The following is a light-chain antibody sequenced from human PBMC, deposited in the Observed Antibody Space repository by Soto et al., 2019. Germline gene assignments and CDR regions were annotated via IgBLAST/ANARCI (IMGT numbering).Light chain of an antibody. Sequence: ILMTQSPATLSVSPGERATLSCRASQSVSNNLAWYQQKPGQAPRLLIYDASTRATGIPARFSGSGSGTEVTLTNSRLQSEDFAVYYCQQYTIWHPWTFGHGTKVEVQ. V-gene: IGKV3-15*01. CDR3: QQYTIWHPWT. J-gene: IGKJ1*01. CDR1: QSVSNN. CDR2: DAS.